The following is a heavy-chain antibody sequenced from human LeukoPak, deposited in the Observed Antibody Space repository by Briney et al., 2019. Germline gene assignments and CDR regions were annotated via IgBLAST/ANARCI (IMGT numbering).Heavy chain of an antibody. CDR3: ARDIPVGYYGSGGPFLSY. V-gene: IGHV4-39*07. D-gene: IGHD3-10*01. CDR2: IYYSGST. J-gene: IGHJ4*02. Sequence: SETLSLTCTVSGGSISSSSYYWGWIRQPPGKGLEWIGSIYYSGSTYYNPSLKSRVTISVDTSKNQFSLKLSSVTAADTAVYYCARDIPVGYYGSGGPFLSYWGQGTLVTVSS. CDR1: GGSISSSSYY.